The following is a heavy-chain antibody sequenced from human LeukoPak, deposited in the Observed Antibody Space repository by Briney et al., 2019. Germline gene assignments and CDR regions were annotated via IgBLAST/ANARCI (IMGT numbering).Heavy chain of an antibody. CDR3: ARSYSKWFYDAFDI. D-gene: IGHD3-22*01. CDR2: ISSSGSTI. CDR1: GFTFSSYE. V-gene: IGHV3-48*03. Sequence: GGSLRLSCAASGFTFSSYEMNWVRQAPGKGLEWVSYISSSGSTIYYADSVKGRFTISRDNSKNTLYLQMNSLRAEDTAVYYCARSYSKWFYDAFDIWGQGTMVTVSS. J-gene: IGHJ3*02.